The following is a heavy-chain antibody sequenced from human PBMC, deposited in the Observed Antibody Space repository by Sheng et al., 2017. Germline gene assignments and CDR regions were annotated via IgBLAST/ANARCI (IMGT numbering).Heavy chain of an antibody. Sequence: QVQLQESGPGLVKPSETPSLTCAVSGYSISSGYYWGWIRQPPGKGLEWIGSIYHSGSTYYNPSLKSRVTISVDTSKNQFSLKLSSVTAADTAVYYCARDRQLWLRGAYFDYWGQGTLVTVSS. J-gene: IGHJ4*02. CDR2: IYHSGST. CDR1: GYSISSGYY. CDR3: ARDRQLWLRGAYFDY. D-gene: IGHD5-18*01. V-gene: IGHV4-38-2*02.